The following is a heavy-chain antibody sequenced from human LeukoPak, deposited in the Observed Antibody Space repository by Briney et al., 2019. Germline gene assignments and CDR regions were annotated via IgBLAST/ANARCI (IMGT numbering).Heavy chain of an antibody. CDR1: GYTFTSYD. J-gene: IGHJ5*02. CDR2: MNPNSGNT. Sequence: GASVKVSCEASGYTFTSYDINWVRQATGQGLERMGWMNPNSGNTGYAQKFQGRVTMTRNTSISTAYMELSSLRSEDTAVYYCAGGKLMVRGVNINNWFRPWGQGTLVTVSS. CDR3: AGGKLMVRGVNINNWFRP. D-gene: IGHD3-10*01. V-gene: IGHV1-8*01.